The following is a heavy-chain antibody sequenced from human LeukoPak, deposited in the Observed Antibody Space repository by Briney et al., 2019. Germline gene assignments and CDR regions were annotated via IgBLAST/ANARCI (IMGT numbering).Heavy chain of an antibody. Sequence: GGSLRLSCAASGFTFSSYSMNWVRQAPGKGLQWVSSISSSSSYIYYADSVKGRFTISRDNAKNSLYLQMNSLRAEDTAVYYCARDVGEYSVLDYWGQGTLVTVSS. J-gene: IGHJ4*02. CDR3: ARDVGEYSVLDY. D-gene: IGHD6-6*01. V-gene: IGHV3-21*01. CDR2: ISSSSSYI. CDR1: GFTFSSYS.